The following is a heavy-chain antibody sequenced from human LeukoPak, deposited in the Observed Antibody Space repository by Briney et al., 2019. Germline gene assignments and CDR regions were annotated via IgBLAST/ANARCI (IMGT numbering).Heavy chain of an antibody. CDR1: GFTFNTYA. CDR3: AKTTVGYSSGRYPGWPADC. Sequence: GGSLRLSCEASGFTFNTYAIYWVREAPGKGLEWVSGICGSGGCTYYADSVKGRFTISRDNSKNTVYLQMNSLTADDTAVYYCAKTTVGYSSGRYPGWPADCWGQGTLVTVSS. J-gene: IGHJ4*02. CDR2: ICGSGGCT. V-gene: IGHV3-23*01. D-gene: IGHD6-19*01.